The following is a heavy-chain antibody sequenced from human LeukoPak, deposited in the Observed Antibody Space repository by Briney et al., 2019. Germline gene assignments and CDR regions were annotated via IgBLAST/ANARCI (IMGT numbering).Heavy chain of an antibody. V-gene: IGHV4-38-2*02. D-gene: IGHD4-23*01. CDR2: IYHSGST. CDR1: GDSVSSRNW. CDR3: ARVATVVTSFDI. J-gene: IGHJ3*02. Sequence: SETLSLTCTVSGDSVSSRNWWTWVRQPPGKGLEWIGSIYHSGSTYYNPSLKSRVTISVDTSKNQFSLKLSSVTAADTAVYYCARVATVVTSFDIWGQGTMVTVSS.